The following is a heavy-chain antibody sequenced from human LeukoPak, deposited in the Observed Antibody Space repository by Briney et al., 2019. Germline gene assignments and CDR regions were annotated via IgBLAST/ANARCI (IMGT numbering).Heavy chain of an antibody. CDR2: IYHSGNT. CDR3: ARGGRYYDILTGSFGFDP. V-gene: IGHV4-30-2*01. Sequence: PSQTLSLTCAVSGGSISSGGYSWSWIRQPPGKGLEWIGYIYHSGNTYYNPSLKSRVTISVDRSKNQFSLKLSSVTAADTAVYYCARGGRYYDILTGSFGFDPWGQGTLVTVSS. CDR1: GGSISSGGYS. J-gene: IGHJ5*02. D-gene: IGHD3-9*01.